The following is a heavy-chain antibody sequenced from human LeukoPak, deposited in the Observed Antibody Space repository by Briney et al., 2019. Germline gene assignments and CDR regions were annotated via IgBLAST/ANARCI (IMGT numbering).Heavy chain of an antibody. CDR3: TRVSYFAFWSESYSSPPGDAFDI. Sequence: SETLSLTCSISRGSIRSSSWTWIRQPAGKGLEWIGLVFTSGTAIYNPSLKSRVTMSLDTSKSQFSLNVTSVTAADTAVYYCTRVSYFAFWSESYSSPPGDAFDIWGQGTMVIVSS. J-gene: IGHJ3*02. CDR2: VFTSGTA. V-gene: IGHV4-4*07. CDR1: RGSIRSSS. D-gene: IGHD3-3*01.